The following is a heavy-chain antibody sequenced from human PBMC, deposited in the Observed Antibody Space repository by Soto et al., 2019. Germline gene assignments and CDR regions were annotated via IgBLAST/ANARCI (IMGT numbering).Heavy chain of an antibody. CDR1: GYSFTIYC. J-gene: IGHJ4*02. D-gene: IGHD1-7*01. CDR2: IYPGNSDT. CDR3: ARRAEYNWNYDY. V-gene: IGHV5-51*01. Sequence: GESLKISCKGSGYSFTIYCIGWVLQMPGKGLEWMGIIYPGNSDTRYSPSFQGQVTISADKSISTAYLQWSSLKASDTAMYYCARRAEYNWNYDYWGQGTLVTVS.